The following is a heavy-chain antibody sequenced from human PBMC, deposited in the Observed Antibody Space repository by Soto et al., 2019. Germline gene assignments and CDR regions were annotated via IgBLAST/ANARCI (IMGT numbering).Heavy chain of an antibody. CDR1: GGTFSSYA. J-gene: IGHJ6*02. Sequence: SVKVSCKASGGTFSSYAISWVRQAPGQGLEWMGGIIPIFGTANYAQKFQGRVTITADESTSTAYMELSSLRSEDTAVYYCASKGDYVGYYYYGMDVWGQGTTVTVAS. CDR3: ASKGDYVGYYYYGMDV. CDR2: IIPIFGTA. D-gene: IGHD4-17*01. V-gene: IGHV1-69*13.